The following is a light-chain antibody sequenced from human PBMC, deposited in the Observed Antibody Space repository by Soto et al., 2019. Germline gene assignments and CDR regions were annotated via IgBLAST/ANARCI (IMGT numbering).Light chain of an antibody. CDR1: QSVSTD. J-gene: IGKJ1*01. CDR3: QQYNYWPPET. CDR2: GAS. Sequence: EIVMTQSPATLSVSLGERATLSCRASQSVSTDLAWYQQKPGQAPRLLIFGASTRATGIPARFSGSGSGTEFILTISSLQSEDSAVYYCQQYNYWPPETFGQGTKVE. V-gene: IGKV3-15*01.